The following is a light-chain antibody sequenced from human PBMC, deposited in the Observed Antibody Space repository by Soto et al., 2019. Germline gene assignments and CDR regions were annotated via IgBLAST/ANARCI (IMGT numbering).Light chain of an antibody. J-gene: IGKJ3*01. Sequence: EIVMTQSPATLSVSPGERATLSCRASQSVSSNLAWFQQRPAQAPRLLIYGASTRATGIPARFSGSGSGTEFTLTISILQSEDFAVYYCQQYNNCPLTFGPGTKVDIK. CDR3: QQYNNCPLT. CDR2: GAS. V-gene: IGKV3-15*01. CDR1: QSVSSN.